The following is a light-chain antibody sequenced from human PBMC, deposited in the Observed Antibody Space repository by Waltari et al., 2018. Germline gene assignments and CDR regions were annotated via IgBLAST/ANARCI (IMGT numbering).Light chain of an antibody. Sequence: QSVLTQPPSASGTPGQRVTISCSGSSSNIGSNYVYWYQQLPGTAPKLLIYRSNQRPSGVPDRFSGSKSGTSASLAISWLRSEDEADYYCAAWDDNLSGGVFGGGTKLTVL. CDR1: SSNIGSNY. V-gene: IGLV1-47*01. J-gene: IGLJ3*02. CDR2: RSN. CDR3: AAWDDNLSGGV.